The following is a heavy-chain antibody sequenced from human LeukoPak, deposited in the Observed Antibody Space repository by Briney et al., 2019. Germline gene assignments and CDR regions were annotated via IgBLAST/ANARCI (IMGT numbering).Heavy chain of an antibody. CDR3: ARAVAGTEGWFNS. V-gene: IGHV6-1*01. D-gene: IGHD1-1*01. Sequence: SQTLSLTCTLSGDSVSSDSAAWNWIRQSPSRGLEWLGRTYYRSKWYNDYSASVKSRITINPDTSKNQFSLQLNSATPEDTAVYYCARAVAGTEGWFNSWGQGTLVTVSS. CDR2: TYYRSKWYN. J-gene: IGHJ5*01. CDR1: GDSVSSDSAA.